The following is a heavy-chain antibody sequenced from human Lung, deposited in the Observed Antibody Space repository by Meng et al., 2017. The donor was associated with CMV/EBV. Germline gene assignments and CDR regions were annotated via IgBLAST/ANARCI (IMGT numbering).Heavy chain of an antibody. V-gene: IGHV4-30-4*01. J-gene: IGHJ4*02. D-gene: IGHD2-2*01. Sequence: QWAGPGRVNPSHTLSLTCTFSGASTSSGEYFWSWIRQPPGKGLEWIGYMDYRGSTFYNPSLKSRVTISVDTSKNQFSLKLSSVTAADTAVYFCARGELLWDYWGQGTLVTVSS. CDR3: ARGELLWDY. CDR2: MDYRGST. CDR1: GASTSSGEYF.